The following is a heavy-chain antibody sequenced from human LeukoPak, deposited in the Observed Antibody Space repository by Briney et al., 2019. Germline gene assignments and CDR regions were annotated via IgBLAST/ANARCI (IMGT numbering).Heavy chain of an antibody. CDR3: ARHRYSSGWHDAFDM. D-gene: IGHD6-19*01. J-gene: IGHJ3*02. Sequence: SETLSLTCTVSGGSISSYYWSWIRQPPGKGLEWIGYIYYSGSTNYNPSLKSRVTISVGTSKNQFSLKLSSVTAADTAVYYCARHRYSSGWHDAFDMWGQGTMVTVSS. CDR2: IYYSGST. V-gene: IGHV4-59*08. CDR1: GGSISSYY.